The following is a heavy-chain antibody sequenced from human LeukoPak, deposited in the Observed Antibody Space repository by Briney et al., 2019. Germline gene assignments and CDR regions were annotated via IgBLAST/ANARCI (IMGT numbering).Heavy chain of an antibody. D-gene: IGHD4-17*01. J-gene: IGHJ4*02. CDR3: AIDLYGD. V-gene: IGHV3-30*02. CDR2: IRDDGRNK. CDR1: KFTFSSYG. Sequence: PGGSLRLSCAASKFTFSSYGMHWVRQAPGKGLEWVAFIRDDGRNKYYADSVKGRFTISRDNSKNTLYLQMNSLKAEDTAVCSCAIDLYGDWGQGTLVTVSS.